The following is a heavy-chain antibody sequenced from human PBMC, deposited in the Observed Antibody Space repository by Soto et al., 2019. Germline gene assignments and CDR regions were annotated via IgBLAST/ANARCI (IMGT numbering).Heavy chain of an antibody. Sequence: ASVKVSCKASGYTFTSYAMHWVRQAPGQRLEWMGWINAGNGNTKYSQKFQGRVTITRDTSASTAYMELSSLRSEDTAVYYCARDRSGRYYMAYFDSWGQGTLVTVSS. CDR1: GYTFTSYA. V-gene: IGHV1-3*01. J-gene: IGHJ4*02. D-gene: IGHD1-26*01. CDR3: ARDRSGRYYMAYFDS. CDR2: INAGNGNT.